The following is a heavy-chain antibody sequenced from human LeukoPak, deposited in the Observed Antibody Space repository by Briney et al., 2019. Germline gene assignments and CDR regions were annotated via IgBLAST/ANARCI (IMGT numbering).Heavy chain of an antibody. CDR2: ISSSSSYI. J-gene: IGHJ3*02. CDR1: GFTFSSYT. Sequence: PGGSLTLSCAAAGFTFSSYTMTWVRQAPGKGLEWVSAISSSSSYIYYADSVKGRFTISRDNAKNSLYLQMNSLRAEDTAVYYCARVGGGYYDSSGYYPDAFDIWGQGTMVTVSS. CDR3: ARVGGGYYDSSGYYPDAFDI. V-gene: IGHV3-21*01. D-gene: IGHD3-22*01.